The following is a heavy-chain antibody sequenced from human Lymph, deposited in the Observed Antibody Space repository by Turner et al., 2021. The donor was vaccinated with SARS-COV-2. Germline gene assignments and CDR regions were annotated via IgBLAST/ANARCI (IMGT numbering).Heavy chain of an antibody. CDR2: ISGRGDST. V-gene: IGHV3-23*01. CDR3: AKNEMAMIVVVITLFDY. Sequence: VQLLESGGGLVQPGGSLRLSCSASGFTFSSYAMSWVRQAPGKGLEWVSTISGRGDSTYYADSVKGRFTISRDNSKNTLFLQMHSLRAEDTAVYYCAKNEMAMIVVVITLFDYWGQGTLVTVSS. J-gene: IGHJ4*02. CDR1: GFTFSSYA. D-gene: IGHD3-22*01.